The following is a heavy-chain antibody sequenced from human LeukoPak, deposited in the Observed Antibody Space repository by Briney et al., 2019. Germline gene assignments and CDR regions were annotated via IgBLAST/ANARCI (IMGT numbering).Heavy chain of an antibody. D-gene: IGHD6-19*01. CDR3: AGDSAVAGTILDY. Sequence: GGSLRLSCASSGFTFSGSALHWVREAPGQALEWIGWINPNSGGTNYAQKFQGRVTMTRDTSISTAYMELSRLRSDDTAVYYCAGDSAVAGTILDYWGQGTLVTVSS. V-gene: IGHV1-2*02. CDR1: GFTFSGSA. J-gene: IGHJ4*02. CDR2: INPNSGGT.